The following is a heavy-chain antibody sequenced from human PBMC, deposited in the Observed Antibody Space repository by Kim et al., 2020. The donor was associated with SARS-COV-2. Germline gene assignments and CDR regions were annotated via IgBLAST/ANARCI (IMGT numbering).Heavy chain of an antibody. J-gene: IGHJ4*02. CDR2: ISWNSGSI. V-gene: IGHV3-9*01. CDR1: GFTFDDYA. D-gene: IGHD1-26*01. CDR3: AKDLMGAGPYYFDY. Sequence: GGSLRLSCAASGFTFDDYAMHWVRQAPGKGLEWVSGISWNSGSIGYADSVKGRFTISRDNAKNSLYLQMNSLRAEDTALYYCAKDLMGAGPYYFDYWGQGTLVTVSS.